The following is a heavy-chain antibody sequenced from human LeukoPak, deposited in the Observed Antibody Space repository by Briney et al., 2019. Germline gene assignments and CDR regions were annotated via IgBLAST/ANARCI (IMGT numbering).Heavy chain of an antibody. CDR2: IYYSGST. Sequence: PSETLSLTCTVSGGSISSYYWSWIRQPPGKGLEWIGYIYYSGSTNYNPSLKSRVTISVDTSKNQFSLKLSSVTAADTAVYYCARTYYDFWSGPDWYFDLWGRGTLVTVSS. CDR3: ARTYYDFWSGPDWYFDL. J-gene: IGHJ2*01. V-gene: IGHV4-59*01. D-gene: IGHD3-3*01. CDR1: GGSISSYY.